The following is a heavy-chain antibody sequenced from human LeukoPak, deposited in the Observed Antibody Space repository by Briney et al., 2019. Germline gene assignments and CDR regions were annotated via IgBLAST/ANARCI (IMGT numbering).Heavy chain of an antibody. CDR3: ARDRYSSNLYYYYYGMDV. D-gene: IGHD6-13*01. CDR2: ISAYNGNT. Sequence: GASVKVSCKASGYTFTSYGISWVRQAPGQGLEWMGWISAYNGNTNYAQKLQGRATMTTDTSTSTAYMELRSLRSDDTAVYHCARDRYSSNLYYYYYGMDVWGQGTTVTVSS. J-gene: IGHJ6*02. V-gene: IGHV1-18*01. CDR1: GYTFTSYG.